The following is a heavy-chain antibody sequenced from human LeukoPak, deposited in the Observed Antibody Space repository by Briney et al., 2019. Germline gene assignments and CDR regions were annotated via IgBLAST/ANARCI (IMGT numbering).Heavy chain of an antibody. Sequence: GGSLRLSCAASGFTFSDYYMSWIRQAPGKGLEWVSYISSSSSYTNYADSAKGRFTISRDNAKNSLYLQMNSLRAEDTAVYYCARDRQWDGMDVWGKGTTVTVSS. CDR3: ARDRQWDGMDV. J-gene: IGHJ6*04. D-gene: IGHD6-19*01. V-gene: IGHV3-11*06. CDR2: ISSSSSYT. CDR1: GFTFSDYY.